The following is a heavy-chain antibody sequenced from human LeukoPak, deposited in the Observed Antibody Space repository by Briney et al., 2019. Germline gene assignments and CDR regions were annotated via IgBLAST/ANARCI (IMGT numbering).Heavy chain of an antibody. Sequence: GGTLRLSCETSGFTFSHYEIHWVRQVPGMGLEWVAFIKYDGSKIYYAESVQGRFTISRDNSKNNLFLQMTRMRPQDTAVYYCATDGIPSATALANWGQGTLVTVSS. V-gene: IGHV3-30*02. J-gene: IGHJ4*02. D-gene: IGHD2/OR15-2a*01. CDR2: IKYDGSKI. CDR3: ATDGIPSATALAN. CDR1: GFTFSHYE.